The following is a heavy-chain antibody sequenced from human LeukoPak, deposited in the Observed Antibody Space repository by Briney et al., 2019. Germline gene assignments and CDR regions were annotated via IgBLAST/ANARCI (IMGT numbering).Heavy chain of an antibody. V-gene: IGHV1-58*02. CDR3: ARDVVPAAMYYYYYGMDV. D-gene: IGHD2-2*01. J-gene: IGHJ6*02. CDR2: MVVGSGNT. Sequence: SVTLSCTASGFTFTSSAMHRVRQARGQRLEWIGWMVVGSGNTNYTQKSEQRDTITTDMSTSTAYTELISLRSEDTDVYYCARDVVPAAMYYYYYGMDVWG. CDR1: GFTFTSSA.